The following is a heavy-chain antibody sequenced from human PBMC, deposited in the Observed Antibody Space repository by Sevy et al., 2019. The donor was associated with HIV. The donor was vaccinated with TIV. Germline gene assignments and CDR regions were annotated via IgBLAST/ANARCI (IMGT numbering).Heavy chain of an antibody. Sequence: GGSLRLSCAASGFTFSSYWMSWVRQAPGKGLEWVANIKQNGSDKYYADSVKGRFTISRDNAKNSLYLQMNSLRAEDTALYYCARAPVLAEGFFFDYWGQGTLVTVSS. V-gene: IGHV3-7*01. CDR3: ARAPVLAEGFFFDY. J-gene: IGHJ4*02. CDR1: GFTFSSYW. D-gene: IGHD3-3*02. CDR2: IKQNGSDK.